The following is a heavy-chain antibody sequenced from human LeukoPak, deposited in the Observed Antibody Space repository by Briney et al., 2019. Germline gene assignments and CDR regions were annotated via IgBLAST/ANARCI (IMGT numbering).Heavy chain of an antibody. D-gene: IGHD3-10*01. V-gene: IGHV4-59*01. J-gene: IGHJ5*02. CDR1: GGSISSYY. Sequence: SETLSLTCTVSGGSISSYYWSWIRQPPGKGLEWIGYIYYSGSTNYNPSLKSQVTISVDTSKNQFSLKLSSVTAADTAVYCCARDPSGNWFDPWGRGTLVTVSS. CDR3: ARDPSGNWFDP. CDR2: IYYSGST.